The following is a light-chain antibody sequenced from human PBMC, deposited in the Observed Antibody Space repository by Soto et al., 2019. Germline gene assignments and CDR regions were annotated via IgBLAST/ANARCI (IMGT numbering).Light chain of an antibody. V-gene: IGKV3-11*01. CDR1: QSVRSS. Sequence: EIVLTQSPDTLSLSPGERATLSCRASQSVRSSLAWYQQKPGQAPRLLIYDASNRATGIPARFSGSGSGTDFTLPISSLEPEDFAVYDCQHRSNWPPEVTFGPGTKVDIK. CDR3: QHRSNWPPEVT. CDR2: DAS. J-gene: IGKJ3*01.